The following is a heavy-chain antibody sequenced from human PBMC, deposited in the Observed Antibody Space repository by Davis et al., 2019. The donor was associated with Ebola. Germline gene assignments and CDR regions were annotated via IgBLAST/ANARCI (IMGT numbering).Heavy chain of an antibody. J-gene: IGHJ5*02. D-gene: IGHD6-13*01. V-gene: IGHV4-34*01. CDR1: GGSFSGYY. Sequence: SETLSLTCAVYGGSFSGYYWSWIRQPPGKGLEWIGEINHSGSTNYNPSLKSRVTISVDTSKNQFSLNLSSVTAADTAVYYCARGLGMGWFDPWGQGTLVTVSS. CDR3: ARGLGMGWFDP. CDR2: INHSGST.